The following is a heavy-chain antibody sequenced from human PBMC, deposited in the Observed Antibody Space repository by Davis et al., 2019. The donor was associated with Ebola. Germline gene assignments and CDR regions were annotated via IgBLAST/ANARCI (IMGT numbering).Heavy chain of an antibody. V-gene: IGHV4-31*03. Sequence: SETLSLTCTVSGGSISSGGYYWSWIRQHPGKGLEWIGYIYYSGSTYYNPSLKSRVTISVDTSKNQFPLKLSSVTAADTAVYYCARGSISLEPDIVVVTAIGDYFDYWGQGTLVTVSS. CDR3: ARGSISLEPDIVVVTAIGDYFDY. CDR1: GGSISSGGYY. CDR2: IYYSGST. D-gene: IGHD2-21*02. J-gene: IGHJ4*02.